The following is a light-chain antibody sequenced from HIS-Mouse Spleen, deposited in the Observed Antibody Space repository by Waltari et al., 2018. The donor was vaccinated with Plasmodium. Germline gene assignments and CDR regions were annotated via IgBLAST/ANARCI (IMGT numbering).Light chain of an antibody. CDR1: ALPKKY. J-gene: IGLJ3*02. CDR2: EDS. Sequence: SYELTQPPSVSVSPVQTARITCSGDALPKKYAYWYQQKSGQAPVLVIYEDSKRASGIPERFSGSSSGTMATLTISGAQVEDEADYYCYSTDSSGNHRVFGGGTKLTVL. V-gene: IGLV3-10*01. CDR3: YSTDSSGNHRV.